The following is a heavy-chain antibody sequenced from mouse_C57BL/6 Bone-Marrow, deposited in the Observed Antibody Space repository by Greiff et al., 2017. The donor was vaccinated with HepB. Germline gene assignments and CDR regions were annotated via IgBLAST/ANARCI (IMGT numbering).Heavy chain of an antibody. CDR3: ARRPYGSSWFAY. J-gene: IGHJ3*01. CDR1: GFTFSSYG. Sequence: VQLKESGGDLVKPGGSLKLSCAASGFTFSSYGMSWVRQTPDKRLEWVATISSGGSYTYYPDSVKGRFTISRDNAKNTLYLQMSSLKSEDTAMYYSARRPYGSSWFAYWGQGTLVTVSA. D-gene: IGHD1-1*01. V-gene: IGHV5-6*01. CDR2: ISSGGSYT.